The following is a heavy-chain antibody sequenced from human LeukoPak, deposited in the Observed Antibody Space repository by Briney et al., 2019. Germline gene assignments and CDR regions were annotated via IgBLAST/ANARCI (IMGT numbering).Heavy chain of an antibody. CDR2: ISSNGGST. CDR1: GFTFSSYA. Sequence: GGSLRLSCSASGFTFSSYAMHWVRQAPGKGLEYVSAISSNGGSTYYADSVKGRFTISRDNAKNTVYLQMSSLRAEDTAVYYCAREETKWGSVDFRGQGTLVTVSS. V-gene: IGHV3-64*04. J-gene: IGHJ4*02. CDR3: AREETKWGSVDF. D-gene: IGHD7-27*01.